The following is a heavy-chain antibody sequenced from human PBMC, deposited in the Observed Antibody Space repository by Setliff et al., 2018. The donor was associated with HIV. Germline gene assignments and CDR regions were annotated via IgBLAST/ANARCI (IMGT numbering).Heavy chain of an antibody. D-gene: IGHD3-22*01. Sequence: ASVKVSCKASGYTFTRNQILWVRQAPGQGLEWMGIINPSGGSAAYAEKFRGRVTMTSDTSTNTVYMELRSLRSEETAVFYCARDGGDGSGYYYADYWGQGTLVTVSS. V-gene: IGHV1-46*01. CDR3: ARDGGDGSGYYYADY. CDR2: INPSGGSA. J-gene: IGHJ4*02. CDR1: GYTFTRNQ.